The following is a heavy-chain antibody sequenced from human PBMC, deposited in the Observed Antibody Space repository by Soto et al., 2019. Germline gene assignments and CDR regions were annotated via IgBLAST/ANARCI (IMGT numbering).Heavy chain of an antibody. Sequence: GGSLRLSCVASGFTFTNYWMSWVRQAPGKGLEWVANIKGDGSEKRYVDSVRGRFTISRDNAKNSVYLQMNSLRADDTALYYCTKGCASALLPGCWFDPWGQGTLVTVSS. CDR1: GFTFTNYW. D-gene: IGHD2-21*01. J-gene: IGHJ5*02. CDR3: TKGCASALLPGCWFDP. V-gene: IGHV3-7*01. CDR2: IKGDGSEK.